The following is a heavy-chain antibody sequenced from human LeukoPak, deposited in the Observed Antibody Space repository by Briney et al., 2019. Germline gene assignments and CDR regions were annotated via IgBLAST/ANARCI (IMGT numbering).Heavy chain of an antibody. CDR3: ARDLRVRGVIRVFDY. CDR1: GYTFTRYG. Sequence: ASVKVSCKASGYTFTRYGIIWVRQAPGQGLEWMGWISGNSGNTNYAQRLQGRVTMTTDTSTSTAYMELWSLRSDDTAVYYCARDLRVRGVIRVFDYWGQGTLVTVSS. J-gene: IGHJ4*02. CDR2: ISGNSGNT. D-gene: IGHD3-10*01. V-gene: IGHV1-18*01.